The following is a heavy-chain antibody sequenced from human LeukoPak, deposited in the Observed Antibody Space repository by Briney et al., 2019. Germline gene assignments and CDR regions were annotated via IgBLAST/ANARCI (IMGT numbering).Heavy chain of an antibody. CDR3: ARSPPLWNGDAFDI. Sequence: GGSLRLSCAASGFTFSSYWMSWVRQAPGKGLEWVANIKQDGSEKYYVDSVKGRFTISRDNAKNSLYLQMNSLRVEDTAVYYCARSPPLWNGDAFDIWGQGTMVTVSS. V-gene: IGHV3-7*01. J-gene: IGHJ3*02. CDR1: GFTFSSYW. D-gene: IGHD1-1*01. CDR2: IKQDGSEK.